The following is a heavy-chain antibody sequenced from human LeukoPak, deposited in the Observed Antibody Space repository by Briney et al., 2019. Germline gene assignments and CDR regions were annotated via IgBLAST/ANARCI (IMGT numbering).Heavy chain of an antibody. CDR2: INHSGST. V-gene: IGHV4-34*01. CDR3: ARPGDCSSTSCSGYMDV. CDR1: GGSFSGYY. J-gene: IGHJ6*03. D-gene: IGHD2-2*01. Sequence: PSETLSLTCAVYGGSFSGYYWSWIRQPPGKGLDWIGEINHSGSTNYNPSLKSRVTISVDTSKNQFSLKLSSVTAADTAVYYCARPGDCSSTSCSGYMDVWGKGTTVTVSS.